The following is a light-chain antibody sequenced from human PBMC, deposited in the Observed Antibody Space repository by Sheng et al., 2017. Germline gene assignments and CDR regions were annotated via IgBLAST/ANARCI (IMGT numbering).Light chain of an antibody. CDR1: QGISNY. J-gene: IGKJ1*01. V-gene: IGKV1-27*01. CDR3: QKYDSAPHR. CDR2: GAS. Sequence: DIQMTQSPSSLSASVGDRVTITCRAIQGISNYLGWYQQKPGKAPKLLIYGASTLQSGVPSRFSGSGSGTDFTLTISSLQPEDVATYYCQKYDSAPHRFGQGTKVEIK.